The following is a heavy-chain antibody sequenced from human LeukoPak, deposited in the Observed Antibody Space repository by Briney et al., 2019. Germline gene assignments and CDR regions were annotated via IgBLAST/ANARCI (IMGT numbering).Heavy chain of an antibody. V-gene: IGHV4-4*07. CDR3: ARDLDY. J-gene: IGHJ4*02. CDR2: IYTSGST. Sequence: SXTLSLTXTVSXXXXXXXXXXXXXXXAGKGLEWIGRIYTSGSTNYNPSLKSRVTMSVDTSKNQFSLKLSSVTAADTAVYYCARDLDYWGQGTLVTVSS. CDR1: XXXXXXXX.